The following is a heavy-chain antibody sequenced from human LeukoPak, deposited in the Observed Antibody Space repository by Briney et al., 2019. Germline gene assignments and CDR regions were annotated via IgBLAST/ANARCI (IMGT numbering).Heavy chain of an antibody. CDR2: ISSSSSYI. V-gene: IGHV3-21*01. CDR3: ARAFVPTRYYGMDV. Sequence: GGSLRLSCAASGFTFSSYSMNWVRQAPGKGLEWVSPISSSSSYIYYADSVKGRFTISRDNAENSLYLQMNSLRAEDTAVYYCARAFVPTRYYGMDVWGQGTTVTVSS. J-gene: IGHJ6*02. D-gene: IGHD1-26*01. CDR1: GFTFSSYS.